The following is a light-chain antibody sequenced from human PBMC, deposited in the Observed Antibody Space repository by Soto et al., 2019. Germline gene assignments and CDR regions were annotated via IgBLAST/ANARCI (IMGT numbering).Light chain of an antibody. V-gene: IGKV3-15*01. CDR1: PISSN. J-gene: IGKJ2*01. CDR3: QQYNNWPYT. Sequence: VVTQSPASLSVSPGDRVTISCRAGPISSNLAWHQQRPGQAPRLLIYGASVRATGVPARFSGSGSGTEFTPTITSLQSEDYAVSFCQQYNNWPYTFVQGSKVGI. CDR2: GAS.